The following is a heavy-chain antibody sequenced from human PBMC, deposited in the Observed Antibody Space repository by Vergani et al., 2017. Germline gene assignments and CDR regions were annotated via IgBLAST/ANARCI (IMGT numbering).Heavy chain of an antibody. CDR2: ISAYNGNT. V-gene: IGHV1-18*01. CDR1: GYTFTSYG. Sequence: QVQLVQSGAEVKKPGASVKVSCKASGYTFTSYGISWVRQAPGQGLEWMGWISAYNGNTNYAQKLQGRVTMTTDTSTSTAYMELRSLRSDDTAVDYCARAGIVVVVAATWTYGMDVWGQGTTVTVSS. D-gene: IGHD2-15*01. CDR3: ARAGIVVVVAATWTYGMDV. J-gene: IGHJ6*02.